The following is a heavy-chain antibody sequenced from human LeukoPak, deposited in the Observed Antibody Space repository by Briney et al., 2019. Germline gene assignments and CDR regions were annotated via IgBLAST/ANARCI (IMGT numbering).Heavy chain of an antibody. Sequence: GGSLRLSCAASGFTFSSYAMSWVRQAPGKGLEWVSAISGSGGSTYYADSVKGRFTISRDNSKNTLYPQMNSLRAEDTAVYYCAKDLHRNIVVVVAATPFDYWGQGTLVTVSS. D-gene: IGHD2-15*01. V-gene: IGHV3-23*01. J-gene: IGHJ4*02. CDR2: ISGSGGST. CDR3: AKDLHRNIVVVVAATPFDY. CDR1: GFTFSSYA.